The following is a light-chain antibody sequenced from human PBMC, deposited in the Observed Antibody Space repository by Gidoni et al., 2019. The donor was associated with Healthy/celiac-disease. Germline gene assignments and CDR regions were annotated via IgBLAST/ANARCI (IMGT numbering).Light chain of an antibody. J-gene: IGKJ3*01. CDR2: DAS. CDR3: QQRSNWPPLFT. Sequence: EIVLTQSPATLSLSPGERATLSCRASQSVSSYLAWYQQTPGQAPRLLIYDASNRATGIPARFSGSGSGTDFTLTSSSLEPEDFAVYYCQQRSNWPPLFTFGPGTKVDIK. CDR1: QSVSSY. V-gene: IGKV3-11*01.